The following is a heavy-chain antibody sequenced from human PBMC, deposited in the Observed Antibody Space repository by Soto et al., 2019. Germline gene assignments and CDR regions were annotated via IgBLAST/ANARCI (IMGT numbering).Heavy chain of an antibody. J-gene: IGHJ6*02. Sequence: SETLSLTCTVSDVSISSYYWSWIRPPPGKGLEWIGYIYYSGSTNYNPSRKSRVTISVDTSKNQFSLELSSVTAADTAVYYCARDRSSSSWYYYYGMDVWGQGTTVTVSS. CDR1: DVSISSYY. CDR2: IYYSGST. V-gene: IGHV4-59*01. D-gene: IGHD6-6*01. CDR3: ARDRSSSSWYYYYGMDV.